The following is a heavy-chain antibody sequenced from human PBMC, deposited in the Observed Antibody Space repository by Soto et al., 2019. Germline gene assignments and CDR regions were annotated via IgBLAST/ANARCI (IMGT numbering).Heavy chain of an antibody. CDR2: IGTAGDT. CDR1: GFTFSSYD. D-gene: IGHD3-16*01. CDR3: TRGADGFDY. J-gene: IGHJ4*02. Sequence: EVQLVESGGALVQPGGSLRLSCAASGFTFSSYDFHWVRQATGKGLEWVSGIGTAGDTYYAGSVKGRFIMSRENGKNSLYPQMNSLRAGDTAVYYCTRGADGFDYWGQGTLVTVSS. V-gene: IGHV3-13*01.